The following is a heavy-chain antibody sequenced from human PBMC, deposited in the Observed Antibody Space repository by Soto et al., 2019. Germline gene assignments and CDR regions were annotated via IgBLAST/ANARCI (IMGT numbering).Heavy chain of an antibody. Sequence: ASVTVSYKASRYILRRYYIHWLRPAPRQGLAWMGSIIPCGGTPSYAQRFQGRVTMTRDTSTSPVYLELNSLSSEGPAVDYCATEEFYDILTGLRSYHYGLDVWGQGTTVTVSS. V-gene: IGHV1-46*01. D-gene: IGHD3-9*01. J-gene: IGHJ6*02. CDR1: RYILRRYY. CDR2: IIPCGGTP. CDR3: ATEEFYDILTGLRSYHYGLDV.